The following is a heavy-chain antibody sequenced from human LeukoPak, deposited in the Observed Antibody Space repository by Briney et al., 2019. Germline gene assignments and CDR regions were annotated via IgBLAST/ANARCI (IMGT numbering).Heavy chain of an antibody. J-gene: IGHJ4*02. V-gene: IGHV1-24*01. D-gene: IGHD1-7*01. CDR3: ATDRKRSKVTGTTY. CDR2: FDPEDGET. Sequence: ASVKVSCKVSGYTLTELSMHWVRQAPGKGLEWMGGFDPEDGETIYAQKFQGRVTMTEDTSTDTAYMELSSLRSEGTAVYYCATDRKRSKVTGTTYWGQGTLVTVSS. CDR1: GYTLTELS.